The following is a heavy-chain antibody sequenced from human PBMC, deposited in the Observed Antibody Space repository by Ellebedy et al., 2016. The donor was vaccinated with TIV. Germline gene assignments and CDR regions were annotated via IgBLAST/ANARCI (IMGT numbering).Heavy chain of an antibody. V-gene: IGHV1-24*01. CDR3: ATALHLLLSGAFDI. Sequence: AASVKVSCKVSGYTLTELSMHWVRQAPGKGLEWMGGFDPEDGETIYAQKFQGRVTMTEDTSTDTAYMELSSLRSEDTAVYYCATALHLLLSGAFDIWGQGTMVTVSS. D-gene: IGHD3-16*02. J-gene: IGHJ3*02. CDR1: GYTLTELS. CDR2: FDPEDGET.